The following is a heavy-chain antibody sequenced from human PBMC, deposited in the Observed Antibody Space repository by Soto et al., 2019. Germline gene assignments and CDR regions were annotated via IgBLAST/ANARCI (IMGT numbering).Heavy chain of an antibody. J-gene: IGHJ4*02. CDR1: GFSFNNYA. Sequence: QQHLVEYGGGVFQPGRSLRLSCAASGFSFNNYALHWVRQAPGKGLEWVAVISYSGINENYADSVKGRFTISRDISKNTLYLQMNSLRTEDTAVYYCARAPEDSTETLDSWGQGTLVTVSS. CDR2: ISYSGINE. V-gene: IGHV3-30*04. CDR3: ARAPEDSTETLDS.